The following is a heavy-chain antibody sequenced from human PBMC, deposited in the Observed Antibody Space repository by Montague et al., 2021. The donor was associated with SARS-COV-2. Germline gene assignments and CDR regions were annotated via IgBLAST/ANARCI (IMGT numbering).Heavy chain of an antibody. D-gene: IGHD6-13*01. CDR3: ARDSGYCAPQLVPPRLYYYYYGMDV. V-gene: IGHV4-59*12. CDR1: GGSISSYY. CDR2: IYYSGST. J-gene: IGHJ6*02. Sequence: SETLSLTCTVSGGSISSYYWSWIRQPPGKGLEWIGYIYYSGSTNYNPSLKSRVTISVDTSKNQFSLKLSSVTAADTAVYYCARDSGYCAPQLVPPRLYYYYYGMDVWGQGTTVTVSS.